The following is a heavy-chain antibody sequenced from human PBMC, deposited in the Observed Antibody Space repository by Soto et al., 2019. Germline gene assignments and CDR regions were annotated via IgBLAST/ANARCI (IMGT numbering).Heavy chain of an antibody. CDR2: INPNSGGT. J-gene: IGHJ6*02. V-gene: IGHV1-2*04. D-gene: IGHD5-18*01. CDR3: AIFDSSMGHRDGIDF. CDR1: GYTFTGYY. Sequence: ASVKVSCKASGYTFTGYYMHWVRQAPGQGLEWMGWINPNSGGTNYAQKFQGWVTMTRDTSISTAYMELSRLRSDDTAVYYCAIFDSSMGHRDGIDFPAQRSTVPVS.